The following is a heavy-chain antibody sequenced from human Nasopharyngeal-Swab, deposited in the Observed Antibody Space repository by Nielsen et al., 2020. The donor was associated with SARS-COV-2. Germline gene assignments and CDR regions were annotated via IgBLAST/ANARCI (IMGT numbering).Heavy chain of an antibody. J-gene: IGHJ3*02. CDR2: INHSGST. Sequence: AETLSLTCAVYGGSFSGYYWSWIRQAPGKGLEWIGEINHSGSTNYNPALKSRVTISVNTSKNQFSLKLSSVTAADTAVYYFARARRPLPGRHAAFAIWGQWTMVTGSS. V-gene: IGHV4-34*01. CDR1: GGSFSGYY. CDR3: ARARRPLPGRHAAFAI.